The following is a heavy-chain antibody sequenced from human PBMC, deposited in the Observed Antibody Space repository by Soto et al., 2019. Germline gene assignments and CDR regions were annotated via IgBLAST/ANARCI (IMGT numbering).Heavy chain of an antibody. CDR2: ISGSGGST. V-gene: IGHV3-23*01. Sequence: GGSLRLSCAASGFTFSSYAMSWVRQAPGKGLEWVSAISGSGGSTYYADSVKGRFTISRDNSKNTLYLQMNSLRAEDTAVYYCAKDLGSGTGTTPNWFDPWGRGTLVT. CDR1: GFTFSSYA. CDR3: AKDLGSGTGTTPNWFDP. D-gene: IGHD1-7*01. J-gene: IGHJ5*02.